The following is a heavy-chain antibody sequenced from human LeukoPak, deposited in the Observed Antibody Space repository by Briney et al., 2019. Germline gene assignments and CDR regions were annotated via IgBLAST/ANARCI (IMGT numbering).Heavy chain of an antibody. Sequence: GGSLRLSCAASGFTFNYYAMNWVRQAPGKGLEWVSSITGSGGDSYYADSVKGRFTISRDNSKNTVYLQLNSLRVEDTAVFYCAKAEVPDFWYSGLDVRGQGTTVTVSS. D-gene: IGHD4/OR15-4a*01. CDR3: AKAEVPDFWYSGLDV. CDR2: ITGSGGDS. V-gene: IGHV3-23*01. J-gene: IGHJ6*02. CDR1: GFTFNYYA.